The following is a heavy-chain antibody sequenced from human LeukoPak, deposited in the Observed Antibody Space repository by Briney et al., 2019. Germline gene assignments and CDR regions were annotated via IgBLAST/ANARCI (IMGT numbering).Heavy chain of an antibody. CDR3: TRENYVPDS. D-gene: IGHD3-10*02. V-gene: IGHV3-7*03. CDR1: GFTFSSYW. Sequence: GGSLRLSCAASGFTFSSYWMSWVRQTPGKGLEWVASTSDGGWATYYVDSVRGRFTISRDDARNSLFLQMNGLRADDTAVYYCTRENYVPDSWGQGTLVTVSS. J-gene: IGHJ5*02. CDR2: TSDGGWAT.